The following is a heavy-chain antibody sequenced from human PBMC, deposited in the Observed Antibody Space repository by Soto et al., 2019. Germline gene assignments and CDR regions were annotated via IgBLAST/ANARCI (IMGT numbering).Heavy chain of an antibody. V-gene: IGHV3-30-3*01. CDR3: ARARIAAAGTGYYYYGMDV. D-gene: IGHD6-13*01. J-gene: IGHJ6*02. Sequence: PGGSLRLSCAASGFTFSSYAMHWVRQAPGKGLEWVAVISYDGSNKYYADSVKGRFTISRDNSKNTLYLQMNSLRAEDTAVYYCARARIAAAGTGYYYYGMDVWGQGTTVTVSS. CDR2: ISYDGSNK. CDR1: GFTFSSYA.